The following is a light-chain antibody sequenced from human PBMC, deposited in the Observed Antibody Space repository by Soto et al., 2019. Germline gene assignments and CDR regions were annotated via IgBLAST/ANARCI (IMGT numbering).Light chain of an antibody. CDR1: QSVSSI. CDR3: QQYGSSGT. Sequence: EIQMTQSPATLSVSPGDRATLSCRASQSVSSILSCYQHKPGQAPRLLIYGASTRATGIPARFSGSGSGTDFPLTISRLEPEDFAVYYCQQYGSSGTFGQGTKVDI. J-gene: IGKJ1*01. V-gene: IGKV3-15*01. CDR2: GAS.